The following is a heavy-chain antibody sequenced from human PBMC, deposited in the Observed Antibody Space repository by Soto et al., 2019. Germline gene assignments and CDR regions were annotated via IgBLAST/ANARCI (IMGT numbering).Heavy chain of an antibody. V-gene: IGHV3-9*01. CDR2: ISWNSGSI. J-gene: IGHJ4*02. D-gene: IGHD6-6*01. CDR3: AKDSGYSSSDTIFDY. Sequence: HPGGSLRLSCAASGFTFDDYAMHWVRQAPGKGLEWVSGISWNSGSIGYADSVKGRFTISRDNAKNSLYLQMNSLRAEDTALYYCAKDSGYSSSDTIFDYWGQGTLVTVSS. CDR1: GFTFDDYA.